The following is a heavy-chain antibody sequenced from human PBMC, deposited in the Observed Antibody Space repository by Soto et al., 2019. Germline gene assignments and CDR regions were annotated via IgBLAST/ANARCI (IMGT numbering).Heavy chain of an antibody. J-gene: IGHJ5*02. CDR1: GFSFSDYW. CDR2: IAQGGGAP. Sequence: EVQVVESGGGLVQPGGSLRLSCAASGFSFSDYWMAWVRQAPGKGLEWVANIAQGGGAPPYVDAVQGRFTISRDNDKNALYLQMNSLRAEDTAVYYCARGGNWVDPWGQGTRVTASA. V-gene: IGHV3-7*05. CDR3: ARGGNWVDP. D-gene: IGHD3-10*01.